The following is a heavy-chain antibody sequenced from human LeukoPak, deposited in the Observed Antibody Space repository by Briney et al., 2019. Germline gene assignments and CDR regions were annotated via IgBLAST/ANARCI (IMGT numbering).Heavy chain of an antibody. CDR1: GYTFTSCD. D-gene: IGHD5-18*01. CDR3: ATHGGYSYGYYFDY. V-gene: IGHV1-8*01. CDR2: MNPNSGNT. J-gene: IGHJ4*02. Sequence: ASVKVSCKASGYTFTSCDINWVRQATGQGLEWMGWMNPNSGNTGYAQKFQGRVTMTRNTSISTAYMELSSLRSEDTAVYYCATHGGYSYGYYFDYWGQGTLVTVSS.